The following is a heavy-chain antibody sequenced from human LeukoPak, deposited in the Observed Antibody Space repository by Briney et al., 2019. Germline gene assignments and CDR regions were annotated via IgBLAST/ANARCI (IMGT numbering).Heavy chain of an antibody. CDR1: GFTFSSYS. CDR2: ISSSSSYI. D-gene: IGHD4-23*01. CDR3: ARGRYGGAYYYYYYMDV. Sequence: GGSLRLSCAASGFTFSSYSMNWVRQAPGKGLEWVSSISSSSSYIYYADSVKGRFTISRDNAKNSLYLQMNSLRAEDTAVYYCARGRYGGAYYYYYYMDVWGKGTTVTVSS. V-gene: IGHV3-21*01. J-gene: IGHJ6*03.